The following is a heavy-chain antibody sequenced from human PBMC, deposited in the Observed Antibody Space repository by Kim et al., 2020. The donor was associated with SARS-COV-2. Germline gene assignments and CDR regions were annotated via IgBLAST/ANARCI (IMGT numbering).Heavy chain of an antibody. V-gene: IGHV3-11*01. J-gene: IGHJ4*02. CDR2: GSTN. CDR3: VREPSN. Sequence: GSTNDSADSVNGRFTISRDSAKRSVSLQMNSLTPEDTAVYYCVREPSNWGQGTLVTVSA.